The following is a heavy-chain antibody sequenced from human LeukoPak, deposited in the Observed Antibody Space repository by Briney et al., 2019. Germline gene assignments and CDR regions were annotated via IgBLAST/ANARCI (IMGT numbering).Heavy chain of an antibody. CDR2: IWYDGSKK. CDR1: GFTFTSHG. Sequence: GSLRLSCAASGFTFTSHGMHWVRQAPGKGLEWVALIWYDGSKKYYVDSVKGRFTISRDDSKNTLYLQMDSLRVEDTAVYYCARITGMNYVADVWGQGTTVTVS. J-gene: IGHJ6*02. D-gene: IGHD1-7*01. V-gene: IGHV3-33*01. CDR3: ARITGMNYVADV.